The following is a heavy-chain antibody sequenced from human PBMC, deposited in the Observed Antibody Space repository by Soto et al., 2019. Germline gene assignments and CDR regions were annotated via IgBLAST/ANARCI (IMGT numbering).Heavy chain of an antibody. Sequence: SETLSLTCTVSGGSISSYYWSWIRQPPGKGLEWIGYIYYSGSTNYNPSLKSRVTISVDTSKNQFSLKLSSVTAADTAVYYCARERTILQGGMDVWGQGTTVTVSS. V-gene: IGHV4-59*01. D-gene: IGHD2-21*01. CDR1: GGSISSYY. CDR3: ARERTILQGGMDV. CDR2: IYYSGST. J-gene: IGHJ6*02.